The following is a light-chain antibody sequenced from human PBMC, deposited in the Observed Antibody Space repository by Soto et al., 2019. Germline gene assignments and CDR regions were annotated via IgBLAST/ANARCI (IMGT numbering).Light chain of an antibody. CDR1: SSDVGGYNY. CDR3: SSYAGSNNVI. V-gene: IGLV2-8*01. J-gene: IGLJ2*01. Sequence: ALTQPPSASGSPGQSVTISCTGTSSDVGGYNYVSWYQQHPGKAPKLMIYEVSKRPSGVPDRFSGSKSGNTASLTVSGLQAEDEAGYYCSSYAGSNNVIFGGGTKLTVL. CDR2: EVS.